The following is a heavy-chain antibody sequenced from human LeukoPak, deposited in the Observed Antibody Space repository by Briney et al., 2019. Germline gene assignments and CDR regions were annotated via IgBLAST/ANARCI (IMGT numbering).Heavy chain of an antibody. CDR1: GFTFRRYW. Sequence: GGSLRLSSAASGFTFRRYWMSWVRQTPGKGLEWVANIKEDGGEKYYVDSVKGRFTISRDNAKSSLFLQMNSLRTEDTAVYYCATTRGFDYWGQGTLVTVSS. CDR3: ATTRGFDY. J-gene: IGHJ4*02. V-gene: IGHV3-7*03. D-gene: IGHD1-1*01. CDR2: IKEDGGEK.